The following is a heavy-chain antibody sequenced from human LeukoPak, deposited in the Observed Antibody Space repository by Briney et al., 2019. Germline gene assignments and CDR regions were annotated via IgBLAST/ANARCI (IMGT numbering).Heavy chain of an antibody. Sequence: PSETLSLTCTVSGGSISSSSYYWGWIRQPPGKGLEWIGSIYYSGSTYYNPSLKSRVTISVDTSKNQFSLKLSSVTAADTAVYYCARLLWFGESYYFDYWGQGTLVTVSS. D-gene: IGHD3-10*01. CDR2: IYYSGST. V-gene: IGHV4-39*07. CDR3: ARLLWFGESYYFDY. CDR1: GGSISSSSYY. J-gene: IGHJ4*02.